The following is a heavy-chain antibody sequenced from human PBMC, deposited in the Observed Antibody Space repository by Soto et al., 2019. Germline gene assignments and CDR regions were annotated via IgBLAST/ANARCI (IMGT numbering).Heavy chain of an antibody. D-gene: IGHD3-22*01. CDR1: GGSFSGYY. V-gene: IGHV4-34*01. CDR3: ARRAITMIVG. J-gene: IGHJ4*02. Sequence: SETLSLTCAVYGGSFSGYYWSWIRQPPGKGLEWIGEINHSGSTNYNPSLKSRVTISVDTSKNQFSLKLSSVTAADTAVYYCARRAITMIVGWGQGTLVIVSS. CDR2: INHSGST.